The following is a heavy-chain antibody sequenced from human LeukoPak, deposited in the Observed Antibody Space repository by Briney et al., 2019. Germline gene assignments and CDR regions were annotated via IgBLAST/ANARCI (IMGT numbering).Heavy chain of an antibody. Sequence: PLETLSLTCTVSGGSVSDYYWSWIRQSPGKGLEWIGYIYYTGTTSYNPSLKSRVTISAETSKNQFSLNLISVTAADTAVYYCASRKLGNDYWGQGTLVTVSS. V-gene: IGHV4-59*02. CDR3: ASRKLGNDY. J-gene: IGHJ4*02. D-gene: IGHD7-27*01. CDR1: GGSVSDYY. CDR2: IYYTGTT.